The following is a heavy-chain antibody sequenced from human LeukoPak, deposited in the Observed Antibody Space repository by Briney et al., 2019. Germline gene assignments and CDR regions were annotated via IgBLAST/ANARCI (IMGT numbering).Heavy chain of an antibody. Sequence: SETLSLTCTVSGGSVSSGSYYWTWIRQPPGKGLEWIGYIYYSGSTNYNPSLKSRVTISVDTSKNQFSLKLSSATAADAALYYCARDTTYCSGTSCYRGYFDLWGRGTLVTVSS. CDR1: GGSVSSGSYY. V-gene: IGHV4-61*01. CDR3: ARDTTYCSGTSCYRGYFDL. D-gene: IGHD2-2*01. CDR2: IYYSGST. J-gene: IGHJ2*01.